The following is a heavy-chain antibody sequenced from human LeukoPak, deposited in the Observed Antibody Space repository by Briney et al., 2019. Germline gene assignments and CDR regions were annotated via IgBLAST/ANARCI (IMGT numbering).Heavy chain of an antibody. CDR1: GFTFSNAW. D-gene: IGHD4-17*01. J-gene: IGHJ4*02. Sequence: GGSLRLSCAASGFTFSNAWMSWVRQAPGKGLEWVGRIKSKTDGGTTDYAAPVKGRFTISRDVSKNTLYLQMNSLKTEDTAVYYCTTAATVTTLDYWGQGTLVTVSS. CDR3: TTAATVTTLDY. CDR2: IKSKTDGGTT. V-gene: IGHV3-15*01.